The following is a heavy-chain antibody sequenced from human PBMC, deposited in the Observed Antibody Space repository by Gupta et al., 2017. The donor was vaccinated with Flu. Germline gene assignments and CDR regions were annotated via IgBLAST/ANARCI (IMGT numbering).Heavy chain of an antibody. CDR3: ARTGTDDYNPAWFDP. D-gene: IGHD3-9*01. Sequence: QVLLQESGPRLVKSSETLSHTCTVSGDSISGSSHYWGWIRQPPGRGLEWIGNVYYTGGTYYAPSLKSRVIVSVDTSKNQFSLTLTSVTAADTAVYYCARTGTDDYNPAWFDPWGPGTLVSVSS. V-gene: IGHV4-39*01. CDR2: VYYTGGT. CDR1: GDSISGSSHY. J-gene: IGHJ5*02.